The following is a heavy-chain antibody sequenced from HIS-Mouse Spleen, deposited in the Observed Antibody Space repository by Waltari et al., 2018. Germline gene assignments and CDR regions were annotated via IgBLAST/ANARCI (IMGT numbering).Heavy chain of an antibody. CDR2: ITHIFGKA. Sequence: QVQLVQSGAEVKKPGSSVKVSCKASGGTFSSYAISWVRQAPGQGLEWMGGITHIFGKANYAKKFQGRVTITADESTSTAYMELSSLRSEDTAVYYCARDHRAGPGRIAVYFDYWGQGTLVTVSS. J-gene: IGHJ4*02. CDR3: ARDHRAGPGRIAVYFDY. V-gene: IGHV1-69*01. D-gene: IGHD6-19*01. CDR1: GGTFSSYA.